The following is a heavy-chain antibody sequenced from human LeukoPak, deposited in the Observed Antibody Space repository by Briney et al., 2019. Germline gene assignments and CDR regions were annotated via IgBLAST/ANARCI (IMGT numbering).Heavy chain of an antibody. V-gene: IGHV4-34*01. CDR2: INHSGST. J-gene: IGHJ4*02. Sequence: SETLSLTCAVYGGSFSGYYWSWIRQPPGKGLEWIGEINHSGSTNYNPSLKSRVTISVDTSKNQFSLKLSSVTAADTAVYYCARGTPHCSGGSCYNYWGQGTLVTVSS. D-gene: IGHD2-15*01. CDR1: GGSFSGYY. CDR3: ARGTPHCSGGSCYNY.